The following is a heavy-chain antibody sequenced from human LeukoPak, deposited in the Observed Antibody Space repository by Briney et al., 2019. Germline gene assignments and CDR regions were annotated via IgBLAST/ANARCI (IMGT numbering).Heavy chain of an antibody. CDR3: ARVASGSYYILYYFDY. V-gene: IGHV3-48*04. J-gene: IGHJ4*02. CDR1: GFTFSSYS. Sequence: GGSLRLSCAASGFTFSSYSMNWVRQAPGKGLEWVSYISSSSSTIYYADSVKGRFTISRDNAKNSLYLQMNSLRAEDTAVYYCARVASGSYYILYYFDYWGQGTLVTVSS. CDR2: ISSSSSTI. D-gene: IGHD3-10*01.